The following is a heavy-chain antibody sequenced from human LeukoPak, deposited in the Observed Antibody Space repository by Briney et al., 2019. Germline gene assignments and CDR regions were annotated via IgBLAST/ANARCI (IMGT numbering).Heavy chain of an antibody. CDR3: ARGDIVVVPAATYNWFDP. CDR1: GGSISSGGYY. CDR2: IYHSGST. V-gene: IGHV4-30-2*01. Sequence: ASQTLSLTCTVSGGSISSGGYYWSWIRQPPGKGLEWIGYIYHSGSTYYNPSLKSRVTISVDRSKNQFSLKLSSVTAADTAVYYCARGDIVVVPAATYNWFDPWGQGTLVTVSS. J-gene: IGHJ5*02. D-gene: IGHD2-2*01.